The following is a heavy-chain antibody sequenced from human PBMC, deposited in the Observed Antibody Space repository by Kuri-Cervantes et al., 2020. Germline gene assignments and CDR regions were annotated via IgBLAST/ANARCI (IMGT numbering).Heavy chain of an antibody. CDR3: ARGGAYSYGVVDP. D-gene: IGHD2-21*01. CDR1: RFTFSAYA. J-gene: IGHJ5*02. Sequence: LSLTCAASRFTFSAYAMHWVRQAPGKGLEWVAVISYDGGNKYYADSVKGRFTISRDSSKNTLYLKMNSLRVEDTAVYYCARGGAYSYGVVDPWGQGTLVTVSS. CDR2: ISYDGGNK. V-gene: IGHV3-30-3*01.